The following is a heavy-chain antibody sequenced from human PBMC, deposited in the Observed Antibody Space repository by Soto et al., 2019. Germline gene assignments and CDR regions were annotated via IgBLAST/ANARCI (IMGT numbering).Heavy chain of an antibody. D-gene: IGHD2-15*01. CDR3: TRVFPGGHLDN. Sequence: QVHLQESGPGLVKPSETLSLNCPVSGVYISDYYWSWIRQSPGKGLEWIGYIYYTGSADYHPSLKSRVTMSLDTSKNQVSLHLSSVTAADTAVYYCTRVFPGGHLDNWGQGTLVTVSS. J-gene: IGHJ4*02. CDR1: GVYISDYY. CDR2: IYYTGSA. V-gene: IGHV4-59*01.